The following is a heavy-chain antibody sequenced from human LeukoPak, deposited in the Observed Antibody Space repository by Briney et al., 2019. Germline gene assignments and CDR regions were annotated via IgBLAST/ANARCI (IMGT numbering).Heavy chain of an antibody. CDR2: IWYDGSNK. CDR3: ARDDRDPSADILTGYYQNYYGMDV. D-gene: IGHD3-9*01. V-gene: IGHV3-33*08. CDR1: GFTFSDYY. J-gene: IGHJ6*02. Sequence: PGGSLRLSCAASGFTFSDYYMSWIRQAPGKGLEWVAVIWYDGSNKYYADSVKGRFTISRDNSKNTLYLQMNSLRAEDTAVYYCARDDRDPSADILTGYYQNYYGMDVWGQGTTVTVSS.